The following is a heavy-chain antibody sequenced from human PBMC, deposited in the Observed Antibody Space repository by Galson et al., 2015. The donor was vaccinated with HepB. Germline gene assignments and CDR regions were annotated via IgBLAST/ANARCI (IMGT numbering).Heavy chain of an antibody. CDR3: ARGDYYDSSGYFHDAFDI. Sequence: SLRLSCAVSGFSFTNYWMSWVRQAPGKGLEWVANIRPDGSEKYYMDSLRGRFTISRDNAKNSVFLQMNSLRAEDTAVYYCARGDYYDSSGYFHDAFDIWGQGTMVTVSS. D-gene: IGHD3-22*01. J-gene: IGHJ3*02. V-gene: IGHV3-7*03. CDR1: GFSFTNYW. CDR2: IRPDGSEK.